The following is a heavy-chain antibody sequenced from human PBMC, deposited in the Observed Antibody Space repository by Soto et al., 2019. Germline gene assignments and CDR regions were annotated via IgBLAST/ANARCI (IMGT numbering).Heavy chain of an antibody. J-gene: IGHJ4*02. CDR1: GGSISSSSYY. CDR2: IYYSGST. Sequence: SETLSLTCTVSGGSISSSSYYWGWIRQPPGKGLEWIGSIYYSGSTYYNPSLKSRVTISVDTSKDQFSLKLSSVTAADTAVYYCARHPIVEQQLALDYWGQGTLVTVSS. D-gene: IGHD6-13*01. V-gene: IGHV4-39*01. CDR3: ARHPIVEQQLALDY.